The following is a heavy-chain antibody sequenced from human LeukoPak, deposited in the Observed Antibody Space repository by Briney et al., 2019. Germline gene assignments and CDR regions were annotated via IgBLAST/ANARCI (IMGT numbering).Heavy chain of an antibody. V-gene: IGHV4-34*01. J-gene: IGHJ4*02. CDR3: ARIAAAGTGD. Sequence: SETLSLTCAVYGGSFSGYYWSWIRQPTGKGLEWIGEINHSGSTNYNPSLKSRVTISVDTSKNQFSLKLSSVTAADTAVYYCARIAAAGTGDWGQGTLVTVSS. CDR1: GGSFSGYY. D-gene: IGHD6-13*01. CDR2: INHSGST.